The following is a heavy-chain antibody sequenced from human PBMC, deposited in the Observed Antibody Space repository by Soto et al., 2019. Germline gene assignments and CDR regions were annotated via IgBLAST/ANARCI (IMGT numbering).Heavy chain of an antibody. CDR1: GGTFSSYA. Sequence: QVQLVQSGAEVKKPGSSVKVSCKASGGTFSSYAISWVRQAPGQGLEWMGGIIPIFGTANYAQKFQGRVTITADESTSTAYMELSSLRSEDTAVYYCARGWDYGDYLYTAPSELHYWGQGTLVTVSS. CDR2: IIPIFGTA. J-gene: IGHJ4*02. D-gene: IGHD4-17*01. V-gene: IGHV1-69*01. CDR3: ARGWDYGDYLYTAPSELHY.